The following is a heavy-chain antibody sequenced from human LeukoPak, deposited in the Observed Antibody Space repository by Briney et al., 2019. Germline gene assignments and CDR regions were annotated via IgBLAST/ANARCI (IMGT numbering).Heavy chain of an antibody. Sequence: PGGSLRLSCAASGFTFSDYYMSWIRQAPGKGLEWVSYISSSGSTIYYADSVKGRLTISRDNAKNSLYLQMNSLRAEDTAVYYCARVRGSYSYYFDYWGQGTLVTVSS. CDR3: ARVRGSYSYYFDY. D-gene: IGHD1-26*01. J-gene: IGHJ4*02. CDR1: GFTFSDYY. V-gene: IGHV3-11*01. CDR2: ISSSGSTI.